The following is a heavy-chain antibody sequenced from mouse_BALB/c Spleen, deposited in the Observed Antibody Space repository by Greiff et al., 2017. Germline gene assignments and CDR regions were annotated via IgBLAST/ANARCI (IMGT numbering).Heavy chain of an antibody. D-gene: IGHD1-1*01. Sequence: DVQLVESGGGLVKPGGSLKLSCAASGFTFSSYAMSWVRQSPEKRLEWVAEISSGGSYTYYPDTVTGRFTISRDNAKNTLYLEMSSLRSEDTAMYYCARADYGSSAWFAYWGQGTLVTVSA. V-gene: IGHV5-9-4*01. J-gene: IGHJ3*01. CDR3: ARADYGSSAWFAY. CDR2: ISSGGSYT. CDR1: GFTFSSYA.